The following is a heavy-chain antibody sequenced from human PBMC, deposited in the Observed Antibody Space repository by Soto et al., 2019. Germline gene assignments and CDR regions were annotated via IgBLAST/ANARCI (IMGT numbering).Heavy chain of an antibody. CDR3: VRDRSKTLRDCFDP. J-gene: IGHJ5*02. CDR2: VYATGTS. Sequence: SETLSLTCSVSGGSMSKFYWSWILKTAGKGLEWMGRVYATGTSDYNPSLRSRIAMSVDISKKTFSLRLRSVTAADTGVYYCVRDRSKTLRDCFDPWGQGILVTVSS. CDR1: GGSMSKFY. D-gene: IGHD4-17*01. V-gene: IGHV4-4*07.